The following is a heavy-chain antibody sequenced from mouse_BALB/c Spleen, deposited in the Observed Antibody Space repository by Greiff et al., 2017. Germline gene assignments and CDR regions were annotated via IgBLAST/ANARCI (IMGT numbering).Heavy chain of an antibody. CDR2: ISSGGGST. D-gene: IGHD1-2*01. J-gene: IGHJ2*01. CDR3: ARQGYCGYGFDY. Sequence: EVKLVESGGGLVKPGGSLKLSCAASGFAFSSYDMSWVRQTPEKRLEWVAYISSGGGSTYYPDTVKGRFTISRDNAKNTLYLQMSSLKSEDTAMYYCARQGYCGYGFDYWGQGTTLTVSS. CDR1: GFAFSSYD. V-gene: IGHV5-12-1*01.